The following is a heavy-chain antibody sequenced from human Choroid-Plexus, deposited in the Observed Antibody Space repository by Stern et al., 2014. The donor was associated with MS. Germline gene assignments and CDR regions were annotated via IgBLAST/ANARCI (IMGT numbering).Heavy chain of an antibody. D-gene: IGHD2/OR15-2a*01. CDR2: VSYDGNNK. Sequence: VQLVESGGGVVQPGRPLRLSCVVSGFTFGSCAMHWVRQAPGKGLEWVAGVSYDGNNKDYADSVKGRFTNSRDNSQNTLYMQMSSLRPEDTAVYYCAKDRQYLTYFFDHWGQGSLVTVSS. CDR1: GFTFGSCA. V-gene: IGHV3-30*18. J-gene: IGHJ5*02. CDR3: AKDRQYLTYFFDH.